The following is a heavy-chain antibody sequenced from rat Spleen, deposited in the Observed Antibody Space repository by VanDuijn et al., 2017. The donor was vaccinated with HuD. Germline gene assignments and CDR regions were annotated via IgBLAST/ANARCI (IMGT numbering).Heavy chain of an antibody. CDR2: INSAGST. D-gene: IGHD1-12*02. CDR1: GYSITSNY. Sequence: EVQLQESGPGLVKPSQSLSLTCSVTGYSITSNYWGWIRKFPGNTLEWMGYINSAGSTNYNPSLKSRISITRDTSKNQFFVQVNSITTEDTATYYCARSDGVHYYLPFADWGQGTLVTVSS. J-gene: IGHJ3*01. V-gene: IGHV3-3*01. CDR3: ARSDGVHYYLPFAD.